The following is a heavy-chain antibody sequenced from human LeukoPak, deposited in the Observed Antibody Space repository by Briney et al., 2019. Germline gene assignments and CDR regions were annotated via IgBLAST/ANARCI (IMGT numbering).Heavy chain of an antibody. CDR3: ARDPPRGYSYGYIVPPDY. V-gene: IGHV1-2*02. J-gene: IGHJ4*02. CDR1: GYTFTGYY. D-gene: IGHD5-18*01. Sequence: ASVKVSCKASGYTFTGYYMHWVRQAPGQGLEWMGWINPNSGGTNYAQKFQGRVTMTRDTSISTAYMELCRLRSDDTAVYYCARDPPRGYSYGYIVPPDYWGQGTLVTVSS. CDR2: INPNSGGT.